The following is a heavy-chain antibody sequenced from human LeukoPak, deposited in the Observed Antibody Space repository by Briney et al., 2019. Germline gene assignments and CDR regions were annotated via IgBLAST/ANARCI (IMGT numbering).Heavy chain of an antibody. J-gene: IGHJ4*02. D-gene: IGHD6-19*01. CDR1: GFTVSSNY. CDR3: ARPSRGLYSSGWYAFDY. Sequence: AGGSLRLSCAASGFTVSSNYMSWVRQAPGKGLERVSVIYSGGSTYYADSVKGRFTISRHNSKNTLYLQMNSLRAEDTAVYYCARPSRGLYSSGWYAFDYWGQGTLVTVSS. CDR2: IYSGGST. V-gene: IGHV3-53*04.